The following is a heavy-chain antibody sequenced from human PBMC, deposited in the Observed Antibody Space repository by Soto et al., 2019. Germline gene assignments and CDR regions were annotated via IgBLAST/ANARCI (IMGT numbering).Heavy chain of an antibody. CDR3: ATTGEYNSGIGTDFPVEY. J-gene: IGHJ4*02. CDR2: LCYGGST. Sequence: PSETLSLTCTVSGTSISSGTYYWGWIRQSPGKGLEWIGTLCYGGSTFYNPSLKNRVAISVDTSKNQFSLQLTSVTAADTAVYYRATTGEYNSGIGTDFPVEYWGQGTLVTVSS. CDR1: GTSISSGTYY. V-gene: IGHV4-39*01. D-gene: IGHD5-18*01.